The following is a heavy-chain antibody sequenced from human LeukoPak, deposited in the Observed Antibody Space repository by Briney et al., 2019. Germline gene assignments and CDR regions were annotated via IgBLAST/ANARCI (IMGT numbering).Heavy chain of an antibody. J-gene: IGHJ5*02. V-gene: IGHV4-34*01. D-gene: IGHD2/OR15-2a*01. CDR3: ARGFSPGLRFDP. Sequence: SETLSLTCAVYGGSFSAYCWSWIRQPPGKGLEWIGEINHSGSTKYNPSFKSRVAISVDTSKNQFSLNLRSVTAADTAVYYCARGFSPGLRFDPWGQGTLVTVSS. CDR1: GGSFSAYC. CDR2: INHSGST.